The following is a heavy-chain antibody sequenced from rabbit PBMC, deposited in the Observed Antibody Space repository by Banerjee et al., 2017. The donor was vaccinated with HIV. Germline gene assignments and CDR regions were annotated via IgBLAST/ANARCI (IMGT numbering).Heavy chain of an antibody. J-gene: IGHJ4*01. V-gene: IGHV1S40*01. CDR3: ARGDSGYAGYGYAISYFNL. CDR2: IYTTSGDYT. CDR1: GFTISSRYY. Sequence: QSLEESGGDLVKPGASLALTCKASGFTISSRYYMCWVRQAPGKGLEWIGCIYTTSGDYTYYANWAKGRFTISKTSSTTVTLQMTSLTAADTATYFCARGDSGYAGYGYAISYFNLWGQGTLVTVS. D-gene: IGHD6-1*01.